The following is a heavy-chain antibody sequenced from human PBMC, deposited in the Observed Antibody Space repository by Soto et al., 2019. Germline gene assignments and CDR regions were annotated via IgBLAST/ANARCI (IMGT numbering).Heavy chain of an antibody. J-gene: IGHJ4*02. CDR2: ISGSGGNT. CDR3: ARLPRLRYFDY. CDR1: GFTLTSYA. D-gene: IGHD3-9*01. Sequence: GGSLRLSCAASGFTLTSYAMSWVRQAPGKGLEWVSAISGSGGNTYYADSVEGRFTISRDTSKNTLYLQMNSLGAEDTAVYYCARLPRLRYFDYWGQGTLVTVSS. V-gene: IGHV3-23*01.